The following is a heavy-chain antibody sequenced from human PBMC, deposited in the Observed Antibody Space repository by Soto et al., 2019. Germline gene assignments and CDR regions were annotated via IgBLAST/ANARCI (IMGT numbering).Heavy chain of an antibody. Sequence: QVQLVESGRGVVQPGRSLRLACAASGFIFSNYAIHWVRQAPGKGLEWVSVISYDGSNKYYADSVKGRFTISRDNSKNTLYLQMNSLRAEDTAVYFCARGGGIATRPSGWYFDLWGRGTLVTVSS. CDR3: ARGGGIATRPSGWYFDL. D-gene: IGHD6-6*01. V-gene: IGHV3-30-3*01. J-gene: IGHJ2*01. CDR2: ISYDGSNK. CDR1: GFIFSNYA.